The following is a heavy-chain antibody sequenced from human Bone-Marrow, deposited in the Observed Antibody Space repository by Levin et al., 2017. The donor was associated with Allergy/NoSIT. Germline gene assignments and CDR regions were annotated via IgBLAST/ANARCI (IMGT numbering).Heavy chain of an antibody. D-gene: IGHD1-14*01. CDR1: GFTFDEYA. CDR3: TKDISPFLRGKNAFDI. J-gene: IGHJ3*02. V-gene: IGHV3-9*01. CDR2: ISWNSDSI. Sequence: PGGSLRLSCAASGFTFDEYAMHWVRQAPGKGLEWVSGISWNSDSIGYVDSVKGRFTISRDNAKNSLHLQMNSLRAEDTALYYCTKDISPFLRGKNAFDIWGQGTVVTVSS.